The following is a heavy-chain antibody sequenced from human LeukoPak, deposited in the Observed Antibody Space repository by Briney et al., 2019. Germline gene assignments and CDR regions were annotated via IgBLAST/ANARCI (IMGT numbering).Heavy chain of an antibody. CDR2: MNQDGSAK. CDR3: ASDSGNYRTFDY. Sequence: GGSLRLSCAASGFTFSSYWMSWVRQAPGKGLEWVAHMNQDGSAKYYVDSVKGRFTISRDNTKNSLYLQMNSLRAEDTAVYFCASDSGNYRTFDYWGQGSLVTVSS. V-gene: IGHV3-7*02. CDR1: GFTFSSYW. J-gene: IGHJ4*02. D-gene: IGHD1-26*01.